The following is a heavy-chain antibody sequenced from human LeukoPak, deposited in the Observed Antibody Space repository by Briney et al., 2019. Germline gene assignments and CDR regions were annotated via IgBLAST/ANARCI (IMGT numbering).Heavy chain of an antibody. CDR3: ARGYCSGGSCYRGKYYFDY. D-gene: IGHD2-15*01. CDR1: GFTFSSYS. CDR2: ISSSSSYI. Sequence: PGGSLRLSCAASGFTFSSYSMNWVRQAPGKGLEWVSSISSSSSYIYYADSVKGRFTISRDNAKNSLYLQMNSLRAEDTAVYYCARGYCSGGSCYRGKYYFDYWGQGTLVTVSS. J-gene: IGHJ4*02. V-gene: IGHV3-21*01.